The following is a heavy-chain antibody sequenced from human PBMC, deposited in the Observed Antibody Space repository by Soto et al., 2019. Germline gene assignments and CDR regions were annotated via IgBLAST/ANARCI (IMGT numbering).Heavy chain of an antibody. CDR1: GYSFTNYW. J-gene: IGHJ6*02. Sequence: GESLKISCKGSGYSFTNYWISWVRQMPGKGLEWMGRIDPGDSNTNYSPSFQGHVTISADKSISTAYLQWSSPRASDTAIYYCAKRRDASGRAYFFNGMDVCGQGTTVTVSS. V-gene: IGHV5-10-1*01. CDR2: IDPGDSNT. CDR3: AKRRDASGRAYFFNGMDV. D-gene: IGHD3-10*01.